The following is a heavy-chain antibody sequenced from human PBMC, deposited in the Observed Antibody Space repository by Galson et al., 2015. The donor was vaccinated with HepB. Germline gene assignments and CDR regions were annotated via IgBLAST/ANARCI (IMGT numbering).Heavy chain of an antibody. D-gene: IGHD3-9*01. CDR2: IDPSDSST. J-gene: IGHJ5*02. CDR1: GYSFTTYW. V-gene: IGHV5-10-1*01. CDR3: ALDYDILTTYRYKTFDP. Sequence: QSGAEVKKPGESLSISCPGSGYSFTTYWISWVRQMPGKGLEWMGKIDPSDSSTNYSPSFHGHVTMSVDKSINTAYLQWSSLQASDTAIYYCALDYDILTTYRYKTFDPWGQGTLVTVSS.